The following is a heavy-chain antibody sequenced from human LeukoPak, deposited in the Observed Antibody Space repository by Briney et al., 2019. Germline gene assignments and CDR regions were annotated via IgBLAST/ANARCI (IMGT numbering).Heavy chain of an antibody. J-gene: IGHJ4*02. Sequence: GGSLRLSCAASGFTFSSYGMSWVRQAPGKGLEWASAISDSVTSTYYADSVKGRFTISRANSKNTLYLQMNSLRAEDTAVYYCAKRSDYGVNSNYFDYWGQGTLVTVSS. D-gene: IGHD4-23*01. V-gene: IGHV3-23*01. CDR2: ISDSVTST. CDR1: GFTFSSYG. CDR3: AKRSDYGVNSNYFDY.